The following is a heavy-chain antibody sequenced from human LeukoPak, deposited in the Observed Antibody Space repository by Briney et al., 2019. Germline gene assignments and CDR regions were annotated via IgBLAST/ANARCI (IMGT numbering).Heavy chain of an antibody. J-gene: IGHJ2*01. CDR3: ARVGDHFHWNLDL. V-gene: IGHV3-23*01. D-gene: IGHD3-3*02. CDR2: IRGSGVST. CDR1: GFTFSSYA. Sequence: GGSLRLSCAASGFTFSSYAMSWVRQAPGKGLEWVADIRGSGVSTYYADSVKGRFTISRDNSKNTLYVQMSSLRAEDTAVYFCARVGDHFHWNLDLWGRGTLVTVSS.